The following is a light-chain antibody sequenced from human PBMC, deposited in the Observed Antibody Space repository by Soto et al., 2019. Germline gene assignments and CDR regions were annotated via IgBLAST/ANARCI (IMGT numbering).Light chain of an antibody. V-gene: IGLV4-69*01. J-gene: IGLJ3*02. CDR2: LNSDGSH. CDR3: QTWGTGIWV. CDR1: SGRSSYA. Sequence: QLVLPQSPSASASLGASVKLTCTLSSGRSSYAIAWHQQEPEKGPRYLMKLNSDGSHSKGDGIPDRFSGSSSWAERYLTISRLQSEDEADYNCQTWGTGIWVFGGGTKLTVL.